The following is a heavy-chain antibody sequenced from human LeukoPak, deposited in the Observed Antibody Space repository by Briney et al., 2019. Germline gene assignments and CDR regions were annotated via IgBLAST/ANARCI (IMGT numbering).Heavy chain of an antibody. J-gene: IGHJ6*02. CDR3: ARIPYYYDSNHYYYYGMDV. Sequence: LETLSLTSTVSGGSISSYYCSWIRQPPGKGLEWSGYIYYSESTNYNPYLKSRVTISVDTSKNQFSLKLSSVTAADTAVYYCARIPYYYDSNHYYYYGMDVWGQGILVTVSS. V-gene: IGHV4-59*01. D-gene: IGHD3-22*01. CDR1: GGSISSYY. CDR2: IYYSEST.